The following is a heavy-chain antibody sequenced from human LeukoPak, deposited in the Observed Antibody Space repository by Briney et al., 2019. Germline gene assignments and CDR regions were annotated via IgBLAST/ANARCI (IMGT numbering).Heavy chain of an antibody. V-gene: IGHV3-23*01. CDR1: GFTFISYA. CDR2: ISGSGGST. CDR3: AKGEYSGYDFSY. J-gene: IGHJ4*02. Sequence: GGSLRLSCAASGFTFISYAMSWVRQAPGKGLEWVSAISGSGGSTYYADSVKGRFTISRDNSKNTLYLQMNSLRAEDTAVYYCAKGEYSGYDFSYWGQGTLVTVSS. D-gene: IGHD5-12*01.